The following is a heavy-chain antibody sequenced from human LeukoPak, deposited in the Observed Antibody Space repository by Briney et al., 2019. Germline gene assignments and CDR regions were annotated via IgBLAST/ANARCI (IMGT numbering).Heavy chain of an antibody. CDR3: ARDAVTTHFDY. Sequence: GRSLRLSCAASGFTFSSYGMHWVRQAPGKGLEWVAVIWYDGSNKYYADSMKGRFTISRDNSKNTLYLQMNSLRAEDTAVYYCARDAVTTHFDYWGQGTLVTVSS. D-gene: IGHD4-11*01. CDR2: IWYDGSNK. V-gene: IGHV3-33*01. J-gene: IGHJ4*02. CDR1: GFTFSSYG.